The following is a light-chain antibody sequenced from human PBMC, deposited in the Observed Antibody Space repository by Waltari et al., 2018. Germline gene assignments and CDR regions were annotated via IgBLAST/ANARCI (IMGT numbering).Light chain of an antibody. CDR3: LQRSVWPWT. CDR1: QSIDNY. CDR2: DSS. Sequence: EIVLTQSPATLSLSPGERATLSCRASQSIDNYLAWYQQRPGRTPRLLMYDSSNRAAGIPVRFSGSGSGVNFTLVISNLEPDDFAVYFCLQRSVWPWTFGQGTKVKIK. J-gene: IGKJ1*01. V-gene: IGKV3-11*01.